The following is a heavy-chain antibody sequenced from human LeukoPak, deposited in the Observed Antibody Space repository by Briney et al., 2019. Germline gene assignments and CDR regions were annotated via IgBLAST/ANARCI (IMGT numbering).Heavy chain of an antibody. D-gene: IGHD3-22*01. CDR3: ARVYYYETSGFYY. CDR1: GFTFSSYS. J-gene: IGHJ4*02. V-gene: IGHV3-48*02. CDR2: ISSSSSTI. Sequence: GGSLRLSCEASGFTFSSYSMNWVRQAPGKGLEWVSYISSSSSTIYYADSVKGRFTISRDNAKNSLYLQMNSLRDEDTAVYYCARVYYYETSGFYYWGRGTLVTVSS.